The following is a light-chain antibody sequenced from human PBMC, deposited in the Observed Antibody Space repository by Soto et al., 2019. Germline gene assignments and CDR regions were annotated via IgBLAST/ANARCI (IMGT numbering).Light chain of an antibody. CDR3: QQRRNWPLN. J-gene: IGKJ4*01. V-gene: IGKV3-11*01. CDR1: QSLSNF. CDR2: DTS. Sequence: EMVVTQSPATLSLSTGERATLACRASQSLSNFLGCYQHKPGQAPRLLIYDTSNRATGIPASFIGSGSWTDFALTIRSLEPEDFADYYFQQRRNWPLNFGGGNKVEIK.